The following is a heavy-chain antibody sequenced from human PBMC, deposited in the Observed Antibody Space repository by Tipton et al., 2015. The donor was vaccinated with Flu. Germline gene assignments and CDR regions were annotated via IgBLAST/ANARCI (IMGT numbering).Heavy chain of an antibody. CDR2: IYYSGST. D-gene: IGHD1-26*01. CDR3: ARVGEWERLFDY. J-gene: IGHJ4*02. V-gene: IGHV4-31*03. Sequence: TLSHTCTVSGGSISSGGYYWSWIRQHPGKGLEWIGYIYYSGSTYYNPSLKSRVTISVDTSKNQFSLKLSSVTAADTAVYYCARVGEWERLFDYWGQGTLVTVSS. CDR1: GGSISSGGYY.